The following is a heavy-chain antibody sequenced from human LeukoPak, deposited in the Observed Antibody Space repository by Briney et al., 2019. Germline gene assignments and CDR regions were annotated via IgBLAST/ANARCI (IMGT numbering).Heavy chain of an antibody. V-gene: IGHV3-21*01. J-gene: IGHJ4*02. CDR3: ARDIYYDSSGYYVY. Sequence: PGGSLRLSCAASGFTFSSYSMNWVRQAPGKGLEWVSSISSSSSYIYYPDSVKGRFTISRDNAKNSLYLQMNSLRAEDTAVYYCARDIYYDSSGYYVYWGQGTLVTVSS. CDR2: ISSSSSYI. D-gene: IGHD3-22*01. CDR1: GFTFSSYS.